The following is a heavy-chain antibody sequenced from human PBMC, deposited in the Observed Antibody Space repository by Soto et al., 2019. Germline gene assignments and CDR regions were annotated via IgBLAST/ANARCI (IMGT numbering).Heavy chain of an antibody. J-gene: IGHJ6*02. CDR3: ARDRALYSSGWAYYYGMDV. Sequence: QVQLVQSGAEVKKPGASVKVSCKASGYTFTSYGISWVRQAPGQGLEWMGWISAYNGNTNYAQKLQGRVTMTTDTSTSTAYMELRSLRSDDTAVYYCARDRALYSSGWAYYYGMDVWGQGTTVTVSS. D-gene: IGHD6-19*01. CDR2: ISAYNGNT. V-gene: IGHV1-18*04. CDR1: GYTFTSYG.